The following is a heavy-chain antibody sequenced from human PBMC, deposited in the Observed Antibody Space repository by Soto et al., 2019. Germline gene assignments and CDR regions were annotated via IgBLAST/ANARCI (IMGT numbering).Heavy chain of an antibody. CDR2: IYYSGRT. CDR3: ARKRTTVVTQDYFDH. CDR1: GESISSSSYY. Sequence: PSETLSLTCIVSGESISSSSYYWGWIRQPPGKGLEWIGSIYYSGRTYYNPSFKSRVTISIDTSKNQFSLKLSSVTATDTAVYYCARKRTTVVTQDYFDHWGQGALVTAPQ. J-gene: IGHJ4*02. V-gene: IGHV4-39*01. D-gene: IGHD2-21*02.